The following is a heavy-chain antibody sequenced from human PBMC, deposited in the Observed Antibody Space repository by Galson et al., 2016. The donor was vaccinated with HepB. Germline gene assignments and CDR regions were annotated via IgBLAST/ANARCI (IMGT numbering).Heavy chain of an antibody. CDR2: LSSSGINT. CDR1: GLTFNSYA. D-gene: IGHD6-19*01. V-gene: IGHV3-23*01. CDR3: AKDHPVSISGWSGDFDC. J-gene: IGHJ4*02. Sequence: SLRLSCAASGLTFNSYAMSWVRQAPGKGLDWVSALSSSGINTYYVDSVKGRFPISRDNAKNTLYLQMNSLSPEDTAIYYCAKDHPVSISGWSGDFDCWGRGTLVTVSS.